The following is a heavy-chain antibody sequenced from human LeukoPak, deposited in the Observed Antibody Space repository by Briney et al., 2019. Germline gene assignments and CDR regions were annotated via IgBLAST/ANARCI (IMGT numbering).Heavy chain of an antibody. V-gene: IGHV4-34*01. CDR3: ASSGAAAPAS. CDR1: GGSFSGYY. J-gene: IGHJ4*02. D-gene: IGHD6-13*01. Sequence: KPSETLSLTCAVYGGSFSGYYWSWIRQPPGKGLEWIGSIYYSGSTYYNPSLKSRVTISVDTSKNQFSLKLSSVTAADTAVYYCASSGAAAPASWGQGTLVTVSS. CDR2: IYYSGST.